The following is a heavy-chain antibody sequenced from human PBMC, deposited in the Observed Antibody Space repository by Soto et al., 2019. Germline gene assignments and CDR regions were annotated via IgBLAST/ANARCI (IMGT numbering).Heavy chain of an antibody. V-gene: IGHV6-1*01. CDR3: ARSEEDSDYYYYGMDV. CDR2: TYYRSRWYS. CDR1: GDTVSSNSVA. Sequence: SQTLSLTCIGSGDTVSSNSVAWNWVSQSPSRGLEWLGRTYYRSRWYSDYAVSVRSRIDINADTSENQVSLQLNSVTPEDTAVYYCARSEEDSDYYYYGMDVWGQGTTVTVSS. J-gene: IGHJ6*02. D-gene: IGHD2-15*01.